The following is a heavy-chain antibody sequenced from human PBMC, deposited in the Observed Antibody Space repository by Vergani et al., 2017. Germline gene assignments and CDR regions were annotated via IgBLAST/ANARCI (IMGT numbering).Heavy chain of an antibody. CDR3: ARAIAVAGTHRWFDP. V-gene: IGHV3-7*03. CDR1: GFTFSSYW. CDR2: IKQDGSEK. D-gene: IGHD6-19*01. Sequence: EVQLVESGGGLVQPGGSLRLSCAASGFTFSSYWMSWVRQAPGKGLEWVANIKQDGSEKYYVDSVKGRFTISRDNAKNSLYLQMKSLRAEDTAVYYCARAIAVAGTHRWFDPWGQGTLVTVSS. J-gene: IGHJ5*02.